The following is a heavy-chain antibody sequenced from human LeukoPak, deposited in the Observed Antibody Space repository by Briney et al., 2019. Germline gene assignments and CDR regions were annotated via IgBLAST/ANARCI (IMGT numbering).Heavy chain of an antibody. D-gene: IGHD6-19*01. V-gene: IGHV3-23*01. CDR2: ISGSGGST. Sequence: GGSLRLSCAASGFTFSSYAMSWVRQAPGKGLEWVSAISGSGGSTYYADSVKGRFTISRDNSKNTLYLQMNSPRAEDTAVYYCAKGYLGAAVAGALDYLGQGTLVPVSS. J-gene: IGHJ4*02. CDR1: GFTFSSYA. CDR3: AKGYLGAAVAGALDY.